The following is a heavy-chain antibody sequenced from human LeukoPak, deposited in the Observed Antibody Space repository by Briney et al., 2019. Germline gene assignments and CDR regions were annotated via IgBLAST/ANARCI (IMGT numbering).Heavy chain of an antibody. CDR3: ARDQRDYGDLNYYYYYYMDV. D-gene: IGHD4-17*01. J-gene: IGHJ6*03. CDR1: GGSISSGTYS. V-gene: IGHV4-61*02. Sequence: PSQTLSLTCTVSGGSISSGTYSWSWIRQPAGKGLEWIGRIHTTGSTNYNPSLKSRVTISVDTSKNQFSLKLSSVTAADTAVYYCARDQRDYGDLNYYYYYYMDVWGKGTTVTVSS. CDR2: IHTTGST.